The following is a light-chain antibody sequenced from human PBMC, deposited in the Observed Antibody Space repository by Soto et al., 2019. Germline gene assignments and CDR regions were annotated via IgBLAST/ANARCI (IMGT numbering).Light chain of an antibody. CDR2: GSS. Sequence: DIQMTQSPSSLSASVGDRVTITCRASQGISIYLAWFQQKPGKVPKLLIYGSSTLHSGVPSRFSGSGSGTDFTLTISSLEPEDVATYYCQKYNSVPWTFGQGTKVEIK. V-gene: IGKV1-27*01. CDR1: QGISIY. J-gene: IGKJ1*01. CDR3: QKYNSVPWT.